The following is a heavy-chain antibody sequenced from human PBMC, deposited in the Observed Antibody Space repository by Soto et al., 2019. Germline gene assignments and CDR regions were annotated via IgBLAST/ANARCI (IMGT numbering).Heavy chain of an antibody. Sequence: GGSLRLSCAASGFAFSTHAMNWVRQAPGKGLAWVSSITPSGGSTYYADSVKGRFTISRDNSKNTLYLQMNSLRAEDTAVYYCARGGDCSGGSCDYYYGMDVWGQGTTVTVSS. CDR3: ARGGDCSGGSCDYYYGMDV. CDR2: ITPSGGST. J-gene: IGHJ6*02. CDR1: GFAFSTHA. V-gene: IGHV3-23*01. D-gene: IGHD2-15*01.